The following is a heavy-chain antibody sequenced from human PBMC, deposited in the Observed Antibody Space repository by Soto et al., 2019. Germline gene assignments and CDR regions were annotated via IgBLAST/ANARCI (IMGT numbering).Heavy chain of an antibody. CDR1: GFTFSSYA. CDR2: ISGSGANT. J-gene: IGHJ4*02. Sequence: PGGSLRLSCAASGFTFSSYAMNWVRQAPGKGLEWVSVISGSGANTYYAESVKGRFTISRDNSENTLYLQMNTLRAEDTAVYYCAKDYYDAGSYGYCDSWGQGTLVTVAS. D-gene: IGHD3-10*01. CDR3: AKDYYDAGSYGYCDS. V-gene: IGHV3-23*01.